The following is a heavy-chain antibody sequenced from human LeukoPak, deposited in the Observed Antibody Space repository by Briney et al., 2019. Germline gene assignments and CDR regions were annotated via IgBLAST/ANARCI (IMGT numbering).Heavy chain of an antibody. D-gene: IGHD3-22*01. CDR1: GFTFRNYA. CDR3: ANSLYYYDSSGLETNDY. Sequence: PGGSLRVSCAASGFTFRNYAMSWVRQAPGNGLESVSTISGSGGSTYYADSVKGRFTISRDNSKNTLYLQMNSLRAEDTAVYYCANSLYYYDSSGLETNDYWGQGTLVTVSS. V-gene: IGHV3-23*01. CDR2: ISGSGGST. J-gene: IGHJ4*02.